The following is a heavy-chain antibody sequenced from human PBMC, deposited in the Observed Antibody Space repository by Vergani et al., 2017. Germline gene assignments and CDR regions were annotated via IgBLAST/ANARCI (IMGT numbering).Heavy chain of an antibody. CDR3: ARETRDTPSALDY. V-gene: IGHV3-23*01. Sequence: EVQLLQSGGGVIQPGGSVRLSCAASGFTFSACPMTWVRQAPGKGLEWVSAISARYPSTYYADSVKGRFTISRDNSKTTLYLQMNSLRGDDTAVYYCARETRDTPSALDYWGQGTLVTVSS. J-gene: IGHJ4*02. CDR1: GFTFSACP. D-gene: IGHD5-24*01. CDR2: ISARYPST.